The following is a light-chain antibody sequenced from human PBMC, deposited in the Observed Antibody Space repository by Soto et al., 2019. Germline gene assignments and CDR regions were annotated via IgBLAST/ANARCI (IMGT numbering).Light chain of an antibody. V-gene: IGLV2-14*01. J-gene: IGLJ2*01. CDR3: SSSSSSSSLV. CDR2: EIT. Sequence: QSVLTQPASLSGSPGQSITISCTGTTSDLGSHNYVSWYQQHPGAAPRLLIYEITNRPSGISPRFSGSKSGNTASLTISGLQAEDEADYYCSSSSSSSSLVFGGGTKLTVL. CDR1: TSDLGSHNY.